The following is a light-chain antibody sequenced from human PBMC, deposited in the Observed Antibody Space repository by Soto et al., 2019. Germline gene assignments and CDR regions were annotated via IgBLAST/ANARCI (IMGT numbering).Light chain of an antibody. CDR1: ISDFVVYNY. CDR2: GVS. J-gene: IGLJ1*01. CDR3: SSHTISSALQV. Sequence: QSLLTNPASLSGSPGQSITISCTGTISDFVVYNYVSWYQQHPGKAPKLMIYGVSNRPSGVSNRFSGSKSGNTASLTISGLQADDEADYYCSSHTISSALQVFGTGTKVTVL. V-gene: IGLV2-14*01.